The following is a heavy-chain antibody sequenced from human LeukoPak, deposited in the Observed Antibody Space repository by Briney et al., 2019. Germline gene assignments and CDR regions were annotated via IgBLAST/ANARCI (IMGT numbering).Heavy chain of an antibody. D-gene: IGHD6-13*01. V-gene: IGHV3-7*01. CDR3: ARGLAAPGIRTFYYYYTQDV. J-gene: IGHJ6*02. Sequence: PGGSLRLSCAASGFTFSSYWMSWVRQAPGKGLEWVANIKQDGSEKYYVDSVKGRFTISRDNAKNSLYLQMNSLRAEDTAVYYCARGLAAPGIRTFYYYYTQDVWGQGTTVTVSS. CDR1: GFTFSSYW. CDR2: IKQDGSEK.